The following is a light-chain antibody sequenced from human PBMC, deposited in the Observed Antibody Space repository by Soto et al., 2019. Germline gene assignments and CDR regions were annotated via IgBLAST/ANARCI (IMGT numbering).Light chain of an antibody. CDR2: EAS. CDR1: QSISSW. CDR3: QQYNSYWT. J-gene: IGKJ1*01. Sequence: DIQMTQSPSTLSASVGDRVTITCRASQSISSWLAWYQQKPGKAPKLLIYEASSLESGVPSRFSGSRSGTEVTLTISSLQPDDFATYYCQQYNSYWTFGQGTKVEIK. V-gene: IGKV1-5*03.